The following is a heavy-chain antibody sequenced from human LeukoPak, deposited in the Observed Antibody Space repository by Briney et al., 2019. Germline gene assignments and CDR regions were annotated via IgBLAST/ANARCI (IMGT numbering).Heavy chain of an antibody. J-gene: IGHJ4*02. Sequence: ASVKVSCKASGGTFSSYAISWVRQAPGQGLEWMGGIIPIFGTANYAQKFQGRVTITADESTSTAYMELSSLRSEDTAVYYCARDRDDYYDSSGQTLGPFDCWGQGTLVTVSS. CDR2: IIPIFGTA. D-gene: IGHD3-22*01. CDR3: ARDRDDYYDSSGQTLGPFDC. CDR1: GGTFSSYA. V-gene: IGHV1-69*13.